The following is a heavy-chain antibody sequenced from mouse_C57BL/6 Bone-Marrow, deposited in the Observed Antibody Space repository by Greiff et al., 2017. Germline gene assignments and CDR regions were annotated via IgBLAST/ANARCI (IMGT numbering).Heavy chain of an antibody. CDR2: IRSKSSNYAT. CDR1: GFTFNTYA. Sequence: EVKVVESGGGLVQPKGSLKLSCAASGFTFNTYAMHWVRQAPGKGLEWVARIRSKSSNYATYYADSVKDRFTISRDDSQSMLYLQMNNLKTEDTAMYYCVREPSYYYGSSFYWYFDVWGTGTTVTVSS. D-gene: IGHD1-1*01. V-gene: IGHV10-3*01. J-gene: IGHJ1*03. CDR3: VREPSYYYGSSFYWYFDV.